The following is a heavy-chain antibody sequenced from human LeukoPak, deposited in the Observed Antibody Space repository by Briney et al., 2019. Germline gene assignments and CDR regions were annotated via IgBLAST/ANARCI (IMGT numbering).Heavy chain of an antibody. V-gene: IGHV7-4-1*02. CDR2: INTNTGNP. Sequence: ASVNVSCKASGYTFTSYAMNWVRQAPGQGLEWMGWINTNTGNPTYAQGFTGRFVFSLDTSVSTAYLQISSLKAEDTAVYYCARGGYDILTGYYLGYGMDVWGQGTTVTVSS. CDR1: GYTFTSYA. CDR3: ARGGYDILTGYYLGYGMDV. D-gene: IGHD3-9*01. J-gene: IGHJ6*02.